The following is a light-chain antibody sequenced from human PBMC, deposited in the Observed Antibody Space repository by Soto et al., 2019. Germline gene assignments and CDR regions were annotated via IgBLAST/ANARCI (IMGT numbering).Light chain of an antibody. CDR1: ESVDIN. V-gene: IGKV3-15*01. Sequence: EIVLTQSPATLSVTSGERVTLSCRASESVDINLAWYQQKPGQAPRLLIYGASTRATDMPGTFSGRGSGTEFTLTISSLQSEDFAVYYCQQYKNWPRTFGQGTKVDIK. J-gene: IGKJ1*01. CDR3: QQYKNWPRT. CDR2: GAS.